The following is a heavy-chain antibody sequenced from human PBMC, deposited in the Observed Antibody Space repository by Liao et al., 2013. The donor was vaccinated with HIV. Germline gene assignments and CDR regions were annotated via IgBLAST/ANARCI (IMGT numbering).Heavy chain of an antibody. CDR1: GGSISSYY. V-gene: IGHV4-59*01. CDR3: ARAYSYGSPFDY. D-gene: IGHD5-18*01. J-gene: IGHJ4*02. CDR2: IYYSGST. Sequence: QVQLQESGPGLVKPSETLSLTCTVSGGSISSYYWSWIRQPPGKGLEWIGYIYYSGSTNYNPSLKSRVTISVDTSKNQFSLKLSSVTAADTAVYYCARAYSYGSPFDYWGQGNPWVTVS.